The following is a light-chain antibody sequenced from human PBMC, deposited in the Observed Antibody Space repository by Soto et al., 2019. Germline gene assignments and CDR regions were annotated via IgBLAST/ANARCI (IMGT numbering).Light chain of an antibody. CDR2: AAS. CDR1: QSIVTY. CDR3: QQSYTSPPRT. J-gene: IGKJ1*01. V-gene: IGKV1-39*01. Sequence: EIQMTQSPSSLSASVGDRVTITCRASQSIVTYLNWYLQKPGKAPKLLIYAASNLQSEVPSRFSGSGSGTDFTLTISSLQPEDFATYFCQQSYTSPPRTFGQGTKVDIK.